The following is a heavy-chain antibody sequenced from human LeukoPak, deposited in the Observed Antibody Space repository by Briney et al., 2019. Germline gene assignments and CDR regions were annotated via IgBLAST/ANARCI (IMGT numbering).Heavy chain of an antibody. V-gene: IGHV4-59*01. J-gene: IGHJ6*03. D-gene: IGHD2-15*01. CDR2: IYYRGST. Sequence: SETLSLTCTVSGGSISSYYWSWIRQPPGKGLEWIGYIYYRGSTNYNPSLKSRVTISVDTSKNQFSLKLSSVTAADTAVYYCARRRGAPLSYYYMDVWGKGTTVTVSS. CDR1: GGSISSYY. CDR3: ARRRGAPLSYYYMDV.